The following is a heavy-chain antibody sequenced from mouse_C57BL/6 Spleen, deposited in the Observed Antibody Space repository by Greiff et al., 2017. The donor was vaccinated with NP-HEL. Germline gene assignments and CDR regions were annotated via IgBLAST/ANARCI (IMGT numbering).Heavy chain of an antibody. CDR2: IHPSDSDT. J-gene: IGHJ1*03. Sequence: QVQLQQPGAELVKPGASVKVSCKASGYTFTSYWMHWVKQRPGQGLEWIGRIHPSDSDTNYNQKFKGTATLTVDKSSSTAYMQLSGLTSEASAVYYCAIWGLYDGYWYFDVWGTGTTVTVSS. CDR1: GYTFTSYW. CDR3: AIWGLYDGYWYFDV. D-gene: IGHD2-3*01. V-gene: IGHV1-74*01.